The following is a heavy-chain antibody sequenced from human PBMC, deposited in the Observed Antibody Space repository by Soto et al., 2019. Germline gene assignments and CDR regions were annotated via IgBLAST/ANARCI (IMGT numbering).Heavy chain of an antibody. CDR3: ARDRRMVTNLGGYYYYSMDV. CDR1: GGSISSGVYY. D-gene: IGHD5-18*01. Sequence: QVQLQESGPGLVKPSQTLSLTCTVSGGSISSGVYYWSWIRQHPGKGLEWIGYIFHSGTPYYNPSLNSRLTISVDTSKNQFSLKLSSVTAADTAVYYCARDRRMVTNLGGYYYYSMDVWGQGTTVTVSS. CDR2: IFHSGTP. V-gene: IGHV4-31*03. J-gene: IGHJ6*02.